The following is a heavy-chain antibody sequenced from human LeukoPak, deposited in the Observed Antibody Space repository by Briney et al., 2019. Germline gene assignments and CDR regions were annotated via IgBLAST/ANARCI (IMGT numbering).Heavy chain of an antibody. J-gene: IGHJ5*02. CDR3: ARCTGIATTVGWFDP. CDR1: GYSFTSYW. Sequence: GESQKISCKGSGYSFTSYWIGWVRQMPGKGLEWMGIIYPGDSDTRYSPSFQGQVTISADKSISTAYLQWSSLKASDAAMYYCARCTGIATTVGWFDPWGQGTLVTVSS. V-gene: IGHV5-51*01. D-gene: IGHD6-13*01. CDR2: IYPGDSDT.